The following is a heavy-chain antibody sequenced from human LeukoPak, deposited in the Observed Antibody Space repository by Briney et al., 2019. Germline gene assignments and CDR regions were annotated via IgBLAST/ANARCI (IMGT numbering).Heavy chain of an antibody. CDR1: GGSISSYY. J-gene: IGHJ4*02. Sequence: SETLSLTCTVSGGSISSYYWSWIRQPPGKGLEWIGYIHYSGSTNYNPSLNSRVTISVDTSKNQFSLKLSSVTAADTAVYYCARGYDGVFDYWGQGTLVTVSS. CDR3: ARGYDGVFDY. D-gene: IGHD3-3*01. V-gene: IGHV4-59*01. CDR2: IHYSGST.